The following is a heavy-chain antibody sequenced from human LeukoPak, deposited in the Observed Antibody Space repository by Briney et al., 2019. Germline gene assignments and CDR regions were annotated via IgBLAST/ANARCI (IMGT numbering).Heavy chain of an antibody. V-gene: IGHV3-23*01. CDR2: ISGSGGST. Sequence: GGSLRLSCAASGFTFSSYAMSWVRQAPGKGLEWVSAISGSGGSTYYADSVKGRFTISRDNSKNTLYLQMNSLGAEDTAVYYYAKDRRSTMVRGPVSDYWGQGTLVTVSS. CDR1: GFTFSSYA. D-gene: IGHD3-10*01. CDR3: AKDRRSTMVRGPVSDY. J-gene: IGHJ4*02.